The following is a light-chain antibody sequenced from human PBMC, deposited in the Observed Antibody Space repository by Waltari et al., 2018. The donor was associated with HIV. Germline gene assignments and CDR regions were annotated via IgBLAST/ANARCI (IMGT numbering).Light chain of an antibody. J-gene: IGLJ3*02. CDR3: LLYMASGRV. CDR2: NTD. CDR1: SGSVLRAYY. V-gene: IGLV8-61*01. Sequence: QTVVTQEPSFSVSPGGTITLTCGLSSGSVLRAYYPSWYQQTTGQPPLTLIYNTDTRSSGVPDRFSGSIVGNKAALTITGAQSEDEADYYCLLYMASGRVFGGGTRLTVL.